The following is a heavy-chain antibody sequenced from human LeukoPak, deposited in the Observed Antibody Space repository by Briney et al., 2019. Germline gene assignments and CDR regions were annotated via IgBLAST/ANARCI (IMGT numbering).Heavy chain of an antibody. Sequence: ASVKVSCKASGYTFTSYGISWVRQAPGQGLEWMGWISAYNGNTNYAQKLQGRVTMTTDTSTSTAYTELRSLRSDDTAVYYCARDRLAAAGTGDYWGQGTLVTVSS. CDR1: GYTFTSYG. J-gene: IGHJ4*02. D-gene: IGHD6-13*01. CDR2: ISAYNGNT. V-gene: IGHV1-18*01. CDR3: ARDRLAAAGTGDY.